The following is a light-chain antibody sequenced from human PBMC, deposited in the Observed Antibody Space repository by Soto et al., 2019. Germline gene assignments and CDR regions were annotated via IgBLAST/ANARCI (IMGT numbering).Light chain of an antibody. CDR2: AAS. J-gene: IGKJ1*01. V-gene: IGKV1-27*01. Sequence: DIQMTQSPSSLSASVGDRVTITCRASQDVSHYLAWYQQQPGKVPKLLIYAASTLQSGGPSRFSGSGSGTDFTLTISSLQPEDVATYYGQKDNSAPRTFGQGTKVEIK. CDR3: QKDNSAPRT. CDR1: QDVSHY.